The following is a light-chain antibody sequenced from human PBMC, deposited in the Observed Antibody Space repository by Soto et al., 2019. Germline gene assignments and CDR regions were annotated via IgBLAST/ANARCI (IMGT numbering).Light chain of an antibody. V-gene: IGKV1-5*01. CDR2: DAS. Sequence: DIQMTQSPSTLSGSVGYRFTITCRASQTISSWLAWYQQKPGTAPKLLIYDASSLESGVPSRFSGSASGTDFTLTISRLEPEDFAVYYCQQYVSSPWAFGQGTTGDIK. CDR1: QTISSW. CDR3: QQYVSSPWA. J-gene: IGKJ1*01.